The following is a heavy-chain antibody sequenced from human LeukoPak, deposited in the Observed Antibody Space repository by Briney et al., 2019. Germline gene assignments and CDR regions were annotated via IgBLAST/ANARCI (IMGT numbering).Heavy chain of an antibody. CDR3: ARDRSGYYPYYFDY. CDR2: IYSGGST. V-gene: IGHV3-66*02. D-gene: IGHD3-22*01. Sequence: GGSLRLSCAASGFTVSSNYMSWVRQAPGKGLEWVSVIYSGGSTYYADSVKGRFTISRDNSKNTLYLQMNSLRAEDTAVYYCARDRSGYYPYYFDYWGQGTLVTDSS. CDR1: GFTVSSNY. J-gene: IGHJ4*02.